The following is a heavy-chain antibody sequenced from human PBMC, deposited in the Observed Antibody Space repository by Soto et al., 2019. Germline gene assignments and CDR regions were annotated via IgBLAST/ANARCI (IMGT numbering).Heavy chain of an antibody. D-gene: IGHD5-18*01. CDR1: GYIFTSHG. V-gene: IGHV1-46*01. CDR2: INPSGGST. J-gene: IGHJ6*02. CDR3: ASLDTAMVEDYYYGMDV. Sequence: ASVKVSCKASGYIFTSHGISWVRQAPGQGLEWMGIINPSGGSTSYAQKFQGRVTMTRDTSTSTVYMELSSLRSEDTAVYYCASLDTAMVEDYYYGMDVWGQGTTVTVSS.